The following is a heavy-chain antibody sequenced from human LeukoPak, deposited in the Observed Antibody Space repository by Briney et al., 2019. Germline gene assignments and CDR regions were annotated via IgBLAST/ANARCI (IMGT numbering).Heavy chain of an antibody. CDR3: ARGNAMGV. V-gene: IGHV3-7*01. CDR2: INQDGSER. J-gene: IGHJ6*02. CDR1: GFTFSSYW. Sequence: PGGSLRLSCAASGFTFSSYWMTWVRQAPGKGLEWVANINQDGSERYYVDSEKGRFTISRDNAKNSLSLQMNSLRAEDTALYYCARGNAMGVWGQGTTVTASS.